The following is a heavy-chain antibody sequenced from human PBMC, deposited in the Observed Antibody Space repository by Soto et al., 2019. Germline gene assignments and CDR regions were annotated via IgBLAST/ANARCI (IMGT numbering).Heavy chain of an antibody. CDR1: GFTFSSYS. CDR2: ISSSSSYI. J-gene: IGHJ3*02. Sequence: GGSLRLSCAASGFTFSSYSMNWVRQAPGKGLEWVSSISSSSSYIYYADSVKGRFTISRDNAKNSLYLQMNSLRAEDTAVYYCARKSEHCSSTSCLGAFDIWGQGTMVTVSS. D-gene: IGHD2-2*01. V-gene: IGHV3-21*01. CDR3: ARKSEHCSSTSCLGAFDI.